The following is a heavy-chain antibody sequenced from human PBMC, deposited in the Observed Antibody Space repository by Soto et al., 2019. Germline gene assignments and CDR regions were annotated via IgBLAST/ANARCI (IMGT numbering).Heavy chain of an antibody. D-gene: IGHD1-1*01. CDR3: AGGIFYNY. CDR2: IFPDDSDT. V-gene: IGHV5-51*01. J-gene: IGHJ4*02. Sequence: GESLKISCKGSGYSFTTYWIGWVRQMPGRGLEWMGIIFPDDSDTRYSPSFQGQVTISADKSINTAYLQWSSLKASDTAIYYCAGGIFYNYWGQGTLVTVSS. CDR1: GYSFTTYW.